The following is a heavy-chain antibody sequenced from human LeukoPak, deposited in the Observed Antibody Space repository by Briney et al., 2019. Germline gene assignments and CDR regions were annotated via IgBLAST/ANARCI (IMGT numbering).Heavy chain of an antibody. CDR2: ISSSSSYI. CDR3: AKGTSMTTVTGAHGFDY. V-gene: IGHV3-21*01. D-gene: IGHD4-17*01. Sequence: GGSLRLSCAASGFTFSSYSMNWVRQAPGKGLEWVSSISSSSSYIYYADPVKGRFTISRDNAKNSLYLQMNSLRAEDTAVYYCAKGTSMTTVTGAHGFDYWGQGTLVTVSS. J-gene: IGHJ4*02. CDR1: GFTFSSYS.